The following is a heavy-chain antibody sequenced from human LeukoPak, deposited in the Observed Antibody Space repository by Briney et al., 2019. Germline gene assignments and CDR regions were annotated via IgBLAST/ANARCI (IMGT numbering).Heavy chain of an antibody. J-gene: IGHJ4*02. V-gene: IGHV4-59*01. D-gene: IGHD6-19*01. CDR1: GGSISSYY. CDR2: IYYSGST. CDR3: AKDRGGWPKFFEH. Sequence: SETLSLTCTVSGGSISSYYWSWIRQPPGKGLEWIGYIYYSGSTNYNPSLKSRVTISVDTSKNQFSLKLSSVTAADTAVYYCAKDRGGWPKFFEHWGQGILVTVSS.